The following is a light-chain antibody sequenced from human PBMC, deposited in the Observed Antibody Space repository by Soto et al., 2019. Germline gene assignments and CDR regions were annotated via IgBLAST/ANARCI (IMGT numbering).Light chain of an antibody. CDR1: NSNIGKNY. V-gene: IGLV1-51*01. CDR2: DNN. CDR3: GTWDNSLGAVV. Sequence: QSVLTQPPSLSAAPGQKVSISCSGSNSNIGKNYVSWYQQVPGTAPKLLIYDNNKRPSGIPDRFSGSKSGTSATLGITGLQTGDEAAYYCGTWDNSLGAVVFGGGTKLTVL. J-gene: IGLJ2*01.